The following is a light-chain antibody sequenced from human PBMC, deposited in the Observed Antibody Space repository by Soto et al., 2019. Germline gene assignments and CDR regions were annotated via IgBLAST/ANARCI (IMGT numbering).Light chain of an antibody. CDR2: AAS. V-gene: IGKV1-27*01. Sequence: DIQMTQSPSSLSASVGDRVTITCRASQGISHYLAWYQQKPGKIPELLIYAASTLQSGVPSRFSGSGSGTNFTLTISSLQPEDVATYYCQKYNSALYTFGQGTKVDIK. J-gene: IGKJ2*01. CDR1: QGISHY. CDR3: QKYNSALYT.